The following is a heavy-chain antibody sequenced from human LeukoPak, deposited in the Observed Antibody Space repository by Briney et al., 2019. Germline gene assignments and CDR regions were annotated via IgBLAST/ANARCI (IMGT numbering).Heavy chain of an antibody. D-gene: IGHD3-22*01. Sequence: SETLCLTCTVSGGSISSYYLSWVRQPPGKGLDWMGYICYSGSTNYNPSLKSRVTILLGTSKNQFALNLMSIPAADKTVYYCARAVYDSSGYYIYYWGQGTLVTVSS. V-gene: IGHV4-59*01. CDR1: GGSISSYY. J-gene: IGHJ4*02. CDR2: ICYSGST. CDR3: ARAVYDSSGYYIYY.